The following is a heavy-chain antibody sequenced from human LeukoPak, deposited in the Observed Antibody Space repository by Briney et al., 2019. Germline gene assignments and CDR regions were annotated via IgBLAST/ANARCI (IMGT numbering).Heavy chain of an antibody. CDR3: ARSHLSPLFDY. CDR2: IYYSGST. V-gene: IGHV4-59*08. J-gene: IGHJ4*02. Sequence: SETLSLTCAVYGGSFSGYYWSWIRQPPGKGLEWIGYIYYSGSTNYNPSLKSRVTISVDTSKNQFSLKLSSVTAADTAVYYCARSHLSPLFDYWGQGTLVTVSS. CDR1: GGSFSGYY.